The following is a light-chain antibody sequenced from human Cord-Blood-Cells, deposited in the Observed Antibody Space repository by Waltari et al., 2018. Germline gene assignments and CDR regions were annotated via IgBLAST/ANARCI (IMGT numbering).Light chain of an antibody. Sequence: QSALTQPASVSGSPGQSITISCTGTSSDVGGYNYVSWYQQHPGKAPKLMIYDVSKRPSGLSTRFSGSKSGNTASLTISGLQAEDEADYYCSSYTSSSTWVFGGGTKLTVL. CDR3: SSYTSSSTWV. CDR1: SSDVGGYNY. V-gene: IGLV2-14*01. CDR2: DVS. J-gene: IGLJ3*02.